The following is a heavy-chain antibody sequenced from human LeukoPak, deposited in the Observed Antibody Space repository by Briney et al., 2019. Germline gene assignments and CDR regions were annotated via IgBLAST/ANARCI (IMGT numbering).Heavy chain of an antibody. J-gene: IGHJ6*03. CDR3: CIVVVPAAIFGSEDAYYYYMDV. V-gene: IGHV1-69*13. CDR1: GYTFTSYG. Sequence: ASVKVSCKASGYTFTSYGISWVRQAPGQGLEWMGGIIPIFGTANYAQKFQGRVTITADESTSTAYMELSSLRSEDTAVYYCCIVVVPAAIFGSEDAYYYYMDVWGKGTTVTISS. D-gene: IGHD2-2*01. CDR2: IIPIFGTA.